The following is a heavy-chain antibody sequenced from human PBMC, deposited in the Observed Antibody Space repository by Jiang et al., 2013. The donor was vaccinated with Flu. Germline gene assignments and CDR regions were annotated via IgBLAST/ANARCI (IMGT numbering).Heavy chain of an antibody. CDR1: GDSVSSSSYY. CDR2: IYYSGNT. V-gene: IGHV4-39*07. J-gene: IGHJ4*02. D-gene: IGHD3/OR15-3a*01. CDR3: ARVGRGDWYGGTIDS. Sequence: GSGLVKPSETLSLTCSVSGDSVSSSSYYWGWIRQPPGKGLEWIGTIYYSGNTHYNSSLKSRVTVSVDTSKNYFSLRLTSMTAADTAVYYCARVGRGDWYGGTIDSWGQGALVTVSS.